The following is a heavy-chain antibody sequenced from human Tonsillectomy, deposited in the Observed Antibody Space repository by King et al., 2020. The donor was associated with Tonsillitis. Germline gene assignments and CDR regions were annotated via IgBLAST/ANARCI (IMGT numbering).Heavy chain of an antibody. D-gene: IGHD6-19*01. Sequence: QLQESGPGLVKTSETLSLICTVSGGSLSSYSWSWIRQPPGKGLEWIGYIYYSGSTNYNHSLKSRVTISVDTSKNPFSLKLRAVTAADTAVYYCARIERIAVAGRWFDPWGQGTLVTVSS. CDR1: GGSLSSYS. CDR2: IYYSGST. J-gene: IGHJ5*02. V-gene: IGHV4-59*08. CDR3: ARIERIAVAGRWFDP.